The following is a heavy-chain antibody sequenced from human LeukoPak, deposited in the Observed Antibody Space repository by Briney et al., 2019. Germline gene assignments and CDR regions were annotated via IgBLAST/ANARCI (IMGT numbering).Heavy chain of an antibody. CDR2: IRYDGSNK. CDR3: AKSASFRQLAPGGELDAFDI. J-gene: IGHJ3*02. CDR1: GFTFSSYG. V-gene: IGHV3-30*02. Sequence: PGGSLRLSCGASGFTFSSYGMQWVRQAPGKGLGWVAFIRYDGSNKYYADSVKGRFTISRDNSKKTLYLQMNSLRAEDTAVYYCAKSASFRQLAPGGELDAFDIWGQGTMVTVSS. D-gene: IGHD6-6*01.